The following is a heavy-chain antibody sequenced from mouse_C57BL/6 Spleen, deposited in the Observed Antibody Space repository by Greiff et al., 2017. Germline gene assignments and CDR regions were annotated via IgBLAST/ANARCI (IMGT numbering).Heavy chain of an antibody. CDR3: DRGGYYGSSTGWFDY. Sequence: EVQLQQSGAELVKPGASVTLSCTASGFNIKDYYMHWVKQRTEQGLEWIGRIDPEDGETKYAPKFQGKATITADTSSNTAYLQLRSLKSEDTAVNYWDRGGYYGSSTGWFDYWGQGTPVTVSA. V-gene: IGHV14-2*01. CDR2: IDPEDGET. D-gene: IGHD1-1*01. CDR1: GFNIKDYY. J-gene: IGHJ3*01.